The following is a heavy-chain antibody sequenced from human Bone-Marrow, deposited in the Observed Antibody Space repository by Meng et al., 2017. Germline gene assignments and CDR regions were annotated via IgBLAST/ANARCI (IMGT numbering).Heavy chain of an antibody. D-gene: IGHD6-13*01. CDR2: IESNSDGGTT. Sequence: GGSLRLSCVASGFSFTDAWLSWVRQAPGKGLEWVGRIESNSDGGTTDYAAPVKGRFTISRDDSKNTLYQQMNSLIIEDTALYCCATGAEAADHWGQGTLVTVSS. V-gene: IGHV3-15*04. J-gene: IGHJ4*02. CDR3: ATGAEAADH. CDR1: GFSFTDAW.